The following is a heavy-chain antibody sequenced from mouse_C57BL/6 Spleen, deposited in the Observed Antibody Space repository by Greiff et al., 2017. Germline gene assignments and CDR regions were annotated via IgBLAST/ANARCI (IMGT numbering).Heavy chain of an antibody. V-gene: IGHV3-6*01. J-gene: IGHJ1*03. CDR2: ISYDGSN. Sequence: DVHLVESGPGLVKPSQSLSLTCSVTGYSITSGYYWNWIRQFPGNKLEWMGYISYDGSNNYNPSLKNRISITRDTSKNQFFLKLNSVTTEDTATYYGGRYYGSSYWYFDVWGTGTTVTVSS. D-gene: IGHD1-1*01. CDR3: GRYYGSSYWYFDV. CDR1: GYSITSGYY.